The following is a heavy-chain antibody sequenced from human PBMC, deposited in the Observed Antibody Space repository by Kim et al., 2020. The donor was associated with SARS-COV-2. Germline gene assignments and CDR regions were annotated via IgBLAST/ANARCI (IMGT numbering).Heavy chain of an antibody. D-gene: IGHD3-22*01. CDR1: GFTFSSYA. V-gene: IGHV3-23*03. CDR3: AKDRHLDDSSGYYYAAFGYFQH. J-gene: IGHJ1*01. Sequence: GGSLRPSCAASGFTFSSYAMSWVRQAPGKGLEWVSVIYSGGSSTYYADSVKGRFTISRDNSKNTLYLQMNSLRAEDTAVYYCAKDRHLDDSSGYYYAAFGYFQHWGQGTLVTVSS. CDR2: IYSGGSST.